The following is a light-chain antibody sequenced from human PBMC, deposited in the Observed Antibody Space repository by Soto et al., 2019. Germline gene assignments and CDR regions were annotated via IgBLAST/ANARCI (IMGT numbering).Light chain of an antibody. Sequence: IPLTQSPSSLSASVGDRVTITSRASQDIAIYLAWYQQKPGEAPKLLIYAASTLYGGVPSRFSGSGSGTDFALTITSLQAEDFATYYCQQLRMYPSTFGGGTKVEIK. CDR3: QQLRMYPST. CDR2: AAS. V-gene: IGKV1-9*01. J-gene: IGKJ4*01. CDR1: QDIAIY.